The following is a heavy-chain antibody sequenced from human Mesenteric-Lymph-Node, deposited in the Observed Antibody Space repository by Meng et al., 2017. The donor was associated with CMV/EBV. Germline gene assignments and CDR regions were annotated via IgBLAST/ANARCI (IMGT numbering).Heavy chain of an antibody. D-gene: IGHD1-26*01. V-gene: IGHV3-48*04. CDR3: VKASYSGSYFP. CDR2: IGTGSTK. CDR1: GFTFSSYS. J-gene: IGHJ5*02. Sequence: GESLKISCAASGFTFSSYSMNWVRQAPGKGLEWVAYIGTGSTKYYADSLEGRFTVSRDDAKNSLYLQMNSLRGEDTAVYFCVKASYSGSYFPWGQGTLVTVSS.